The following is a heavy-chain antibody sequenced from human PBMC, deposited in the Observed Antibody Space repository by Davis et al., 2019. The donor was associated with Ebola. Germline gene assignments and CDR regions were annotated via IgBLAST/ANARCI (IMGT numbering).Heavy chain of an antibody. V-gene: IGHV3-64D*06. CDR1: GFTFNNYA. CDR2: ISPNGGST. CDR3: VKDLRQWLVPRGAFDI. D-gene: IGHD6-19*01. J-gene: IGHJ3*02. Sequence: GSLRLSCSASGFTFNNYAIHWVRQAPGKGLEYVSAISPNGGSTNYADSVRGRFTISRDNSKNTLYLQMASLRAEDTAVYYCVKDLRQWLVPRGAFDIWGQGTMVAVSS.